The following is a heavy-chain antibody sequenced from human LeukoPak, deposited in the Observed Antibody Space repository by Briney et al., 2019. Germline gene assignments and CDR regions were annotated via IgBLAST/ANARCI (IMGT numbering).Heavy chain of an antibody. D-gene: IGHD3-22*01. CDR2: ISGSGGST. CDR1: GFTFSSYG. CDR3: AKDRGVRDSSFGIES. J-gene: IGHJ3*01. Sequence: GGALRLSCAASGFTFSSYGMSWLRQAPGKGLEWVSAISGSGGSTYYAASVKCRFTISRENSKNTLYLQMSSLRPEDTALYYCAKDRGVRDSSFGIESWGQGTMVTVSS. V-gene: IGHV3-23*01.